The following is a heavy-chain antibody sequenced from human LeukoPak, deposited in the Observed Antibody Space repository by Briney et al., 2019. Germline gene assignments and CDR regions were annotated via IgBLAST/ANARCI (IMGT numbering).Heavy chain of an antibody. V-gene: IGHV1-18*01. J-gene: IGHJ6*03. CDR2: ISAYNGNT. CDR3: AREGYSYGELYYYYMDV. D-gene: IGHD5-18*01. CDR1: GYTFTSYG. Sequence: ASVKVSCKASGYTFTSYGISWVRQAPGQGLEWMGWISAYNGNTNYAQKLQGRVTMTTDTSTSTAYMELRSLRSDDTAVYYCAREGYSYGELYYYYMDVWGKGTTVTVSS.